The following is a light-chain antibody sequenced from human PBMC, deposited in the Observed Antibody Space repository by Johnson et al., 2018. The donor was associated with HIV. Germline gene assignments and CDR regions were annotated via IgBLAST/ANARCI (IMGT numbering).Light chain of an antibody. CDR1: SSNIGNNY. CDR2: DNN. Sequence: QSVLTQPPSVSAAPGQKVTISCSGSSSNIGNNYVSWYQQLPGTAPKLLIYDNNKRPSGIPDRFSGSKSGTSATMGITGLQKGDEADYYCGTWDGSLSAGAYVFGTGTKVTVL. V-gene: IGLV1-51*01. CDR3: GTWDGSLSAGAYV. J-gene: IGLJ1*01.